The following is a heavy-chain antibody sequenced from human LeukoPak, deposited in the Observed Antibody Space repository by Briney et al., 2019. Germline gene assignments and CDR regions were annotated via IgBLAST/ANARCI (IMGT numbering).Heavy chain of an antibody. CDR2: ISSSSSTI. CDR3: AREKRFLEWLSRIY. V-gene: IGHV3-48*01. D-gene: IGHD3-3*01. Sequence: GGSLRLSCAASGFTFSSYSMNWVRQAPGKGLEWVSYISSSSSTIYYADSVKGRFTISRDNAKNSLYLQMNSLRAEDTAVYYCAREKRFLEWLSRIYWGQGTLVTVSS. CDR1: GFTFSSYS. J-gene: IGHJ4*02.